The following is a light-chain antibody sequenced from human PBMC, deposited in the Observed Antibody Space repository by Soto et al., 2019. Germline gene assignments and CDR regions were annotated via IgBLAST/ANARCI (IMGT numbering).Light chain of an antibody. CDR2: LGS. V-gene: IGKV2-28*01. CDR1: QSLLHSNGSHY. CDR3: MQSLHSQR. J-gene: IGKJ3*01. Sequence: DIVMTQSPLSLPVTPGEPASISCRYSQSLLHSNGSHYLDWYLQKPGQSQQLLNYLGSNRASEGRDMFSGSGSGTDYTLKISRVEAEDVGVYYCMQSLHSQRFGPGTKVDIK.